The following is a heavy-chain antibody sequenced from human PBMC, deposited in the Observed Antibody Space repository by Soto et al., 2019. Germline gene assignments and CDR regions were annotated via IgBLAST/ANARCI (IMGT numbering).Heavy chain of an antibody. V-gene: IGHV3-15*07. CDR2: IKSISDGETT. CDR3: TRRIAVAGTYYFDY. CDR1: GFTFSHAW. J-gene: IGHJ4*02. Sequence: LLVESGGGFVQPGGSLRLSCVASGFTFSHAWMDWVRQAPGKGLEWVGRIKSISDGETTNYAASVAGRFTISRDDSKNTRFLHVHSLKTEDTGVYYCTRRIAVAGTYYFDYWGQGTLVTVSS. D-gene: IGHD6-19*01.